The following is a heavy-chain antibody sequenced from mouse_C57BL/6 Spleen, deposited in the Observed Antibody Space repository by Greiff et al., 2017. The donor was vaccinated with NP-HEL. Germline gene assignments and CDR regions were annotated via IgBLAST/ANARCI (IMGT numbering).Heavy chain of an antibody. CDR2: INPNNGGT. CDR3: ARFTTVVATYWYFDV. CDR1: GYTFTDYN. V-gene: IGHV1-22*01. D-gene: IGHD1-1*01. Sequence: EVQGVESGPELVKPGASVKMSCKASGYTFTDYNMHWVKQSHGKSLEWIGYINPNNGGTSYNQKFKGKATLTVNKSSSTAYMELRSLTSEDSAVYYCARFTTVVATYWYFDVWGTGTTVTVSS. J-gene: IGHJ1*03.